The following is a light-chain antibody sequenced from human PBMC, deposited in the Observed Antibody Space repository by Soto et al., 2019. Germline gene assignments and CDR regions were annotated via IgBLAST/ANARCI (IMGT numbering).Light chain of an antibody. CDR1: SGHSSYI. CDR3: ETWDSNTRV. J-gene: IGLJ3*02. Sequence: QPVLTQSSSASASLGSSVKNTCTLSSGHSSYIIAWHQQQPGKAPRYLMKLEGSGSYNKGSGVPDRFSGSSSGADRYLTISNLQFEDEADYYCETWDSNTRVFGGGTKLTVL. V-gene: IGLV4-60*02. CDR2: LEGSGSY.